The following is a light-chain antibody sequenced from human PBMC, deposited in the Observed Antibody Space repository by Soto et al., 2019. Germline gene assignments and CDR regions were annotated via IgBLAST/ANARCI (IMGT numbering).Light chain of an antibody. J-gene: IGKJ1*01. CDR3: QQYNYWPRT. V-gene: IGKV3-15*01. Sequence: ELVLTQSPVTLSVSPGEGATLSCRASQSLGSNLAWYQQKPGQSPRLLIYSTSTRATDVPARFSGSGSGTDFTLTISSLQSEDFAVYYCQQYNYWPRTFGPGTKVEIK. CDR1: QSLGSN. CDR2: STS.